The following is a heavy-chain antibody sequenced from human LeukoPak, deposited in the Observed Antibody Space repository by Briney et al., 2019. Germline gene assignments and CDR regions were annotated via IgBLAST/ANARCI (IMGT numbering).Heavy chain of an antibody. D-gene: IGHD4-17*01. J-gene: IGHJ4*02. V-gene: IGHV3-23*01. Sequence: QPGGSLRLSCLASGFTFSSSGMSWVRQAPGKGLEWVSAISGSGGSTYYADSVKGRFTISRDNSKNTLYLQMNSLRAEDTAVYYCAKDWESTVTPADYWGQGTLVTVSS. CDR3: AKDWESTVTPADY. CDR1: GFTFSSSG. CDR2: ISGSGGST.